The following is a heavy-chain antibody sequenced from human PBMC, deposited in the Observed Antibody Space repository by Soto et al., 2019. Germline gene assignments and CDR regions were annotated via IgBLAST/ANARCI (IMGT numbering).Heavy chain of an antibody. D-gene: IGHD1-26*01. CDR3: SRRLKLGAGYYGMDV. CDR1: GDSVSSTSAA. CDR2: TFYRSKWYY. V-gene: IGHV6-1*01. J-gene: IGHJ6*02. Sequence: PSQTLSLTCAISGDSVSSTSAAWNWIRQSPSRGPEWLGRTFYRSKWYYDYAVSVKSRITINPDTSKNQFSLQLNSVTPEDTAVYYCSRRLKLGAGYYGMDVWGQGTTVTVSS.